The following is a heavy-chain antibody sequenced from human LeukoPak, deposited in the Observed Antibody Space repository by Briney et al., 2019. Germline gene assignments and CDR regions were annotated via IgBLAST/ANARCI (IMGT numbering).Heavy chain of an antibody. D-gene: IGHD4-17*01. CDR3: ARNNYGEEFDY. J-gene: IGHJ4*02. CDR2: ISKSGDST. CDR1: GFSFGSYA. V-gene: IGHV3-23*01. Sequence: GGSLRLSCAASGFSFGSYAMSWVRQAPGKGLEWVSAISKSGDSTFYADSVKGRFTISRDNSQNTLYVQMNSLRAEDTAVYYCARNNYGEEFDYWGQGTLVTVSS.